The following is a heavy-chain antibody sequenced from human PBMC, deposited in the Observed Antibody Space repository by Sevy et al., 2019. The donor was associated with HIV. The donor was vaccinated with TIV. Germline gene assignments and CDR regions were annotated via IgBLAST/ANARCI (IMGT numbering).Heavy chain of an antibody. CDR2: INPNSGGT. CDR1: GYTFTGYY. D-gene: IGHD2-2*01. V-gene: IGHV1-2*02. CDR3: ARDIVVVRQYYYGMDV. Sequence: ASVKVSCKAPGYTFTGYYMHWVRQAPGQGLEWMGWINPNSGGTNYAQKFQGRVTMTRDTSISTAYMELSRLRSDDTAVYYCARDIVVVRQYYYGMDVWGQGTTVTVSS. J-gene: IGHJ6*02.